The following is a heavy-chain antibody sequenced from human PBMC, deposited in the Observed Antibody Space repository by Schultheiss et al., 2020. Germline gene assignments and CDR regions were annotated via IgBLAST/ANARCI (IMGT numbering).Heavy chain of an antibody. CDR2: IYPGDSDT. V-gene: IGHV5-51*01. D-gene: IGHD5-18*01. CDR3: ARLRDTAMASP. CDR1: GYSFTSYW. Sequence: GGSLRLSCKGSGYSFTSYWIGWVRQMPGKGLEWMGIIYPGDSDTRYSPSFQGQVTISADKSISTAYLQWSSLKASDTAMYYCARLRDTAMASPWGQGTLVTVSS. J-gene: IGHJ5*02.